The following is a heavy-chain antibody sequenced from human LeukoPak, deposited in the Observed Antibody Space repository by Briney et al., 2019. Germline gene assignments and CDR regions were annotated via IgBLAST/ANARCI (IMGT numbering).Heavy chain of an antibody. J-gene: IGHJ4*02. CDR3: VRLGSGWLDFDY. CDR1: GGSISSYY. CDR2: IYYSGST. V-gene: IGHV4-59*08. Sequence: SETLSLTCTVSGGSISSYYWSWIRQPPGKGLEWIGYIYYSGSTNYNPSLKSRVTISVDTSKNQFSLKLSSVTAADTAVYYCVRLGSGWLDFDYWGQGTLVTVSS. D-gene: IGHD6-19*01.